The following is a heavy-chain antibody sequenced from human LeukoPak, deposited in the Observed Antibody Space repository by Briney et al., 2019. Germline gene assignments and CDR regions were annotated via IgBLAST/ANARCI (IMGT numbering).Heavy chain of an antibody. J-gene: IGHJ5*02. V-gene: IGHV4-4*07. Sequence: PSETLSLTCTVSGGSISGYYWSWIRQPAGKGLEWIGRIYTSGNTNYNPSLRSRVTMSLDTSKSQFSLKLSSVTAADTAVYYCARDGAGASGWFDPWGPGNLVTV. CDR3: ARDGAGASGWFDP. CDR2: IYTSGNT. D-gene: IGHD6-13*01. CDR1: GGSISGYY.